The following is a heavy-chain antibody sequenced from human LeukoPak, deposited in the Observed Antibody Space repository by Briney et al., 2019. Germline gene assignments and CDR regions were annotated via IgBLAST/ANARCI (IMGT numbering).Heavy chain of an antibody. D-gene: IGHD5-24*01. CDR1: GYTFTGNY. J-gene: IGHJ4*02. Sequence: ASVKVSCKASGYTFTGNYMHWVRQAPGQGLEWMGWINPNSGGTNYAQKFQGRDTMTRDTSISTAYMELSRLRSDDTAVYYCARSSWLQFEKRYYFDYWGQGTLVTVSS. V-gene: IGHV1-2*02. CDR3: ARSSWLQFEKRYYFDY. CDR2: INPNSGGT.